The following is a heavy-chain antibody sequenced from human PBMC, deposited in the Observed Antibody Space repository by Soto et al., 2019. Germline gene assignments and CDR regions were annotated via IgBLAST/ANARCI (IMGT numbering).Heavy chain of an antibody. CDR1: GFTFSSYG. Sequence: QVQLVESGGGVVQPGRSLRLSCAASGFTFSSYGMHWVRQAPGKGLEWVAVISYDGSNKYYADSVKGRFTISRDNSKNTLYRQMNSLRAEDTAVYYCAKDTVGPWIQLWLRTHNWFDPWGQGTLVTVSS. CDR2: ISYDGSNK. CDR3: AKDTVGPWIQLWLRTHNWFDP. J-gene: IGHJ5*02. D-gene: IGHD5-18*01. V-gene: IGHV3-30*18.